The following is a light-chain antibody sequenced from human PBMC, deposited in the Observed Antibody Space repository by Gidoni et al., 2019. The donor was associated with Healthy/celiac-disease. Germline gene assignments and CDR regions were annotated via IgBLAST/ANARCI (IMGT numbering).Light chain of an antibody. CDR1: QSVSSY. J-gene: IGKJ5*01. V-gene: IGKV3-11*01. CDR3: QQRSNWIT. CDR2: DAS. Sequence: EIVLTQSPATLSLSPGELATLSCRASQSVSSYLAWYQQKPGQAPRLLIYDASNRATGIPARFSGSGSGTDFTLTLSSLEPEDFAVYYCQQRSNWITFGQGTRLEIK.